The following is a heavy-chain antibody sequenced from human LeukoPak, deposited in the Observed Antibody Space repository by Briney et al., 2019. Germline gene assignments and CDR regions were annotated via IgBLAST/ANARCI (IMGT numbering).Heavy chain of an antibody. V-gene: IGHV5-51*01. CDR2: IYPGDSDT. CDR1: GYSFTNYW. Sequence: GESLKISCKGSGYSFTNYWIGWVRQMPRRGLEWMGIIYPGDSDTRYSPSFQGQVTISADKSISTAYLQWSSLKASDTATYYCARWLIAAAGSFDYWGQGTLVTVSS. CDR3: ARWLIAAAGSFDY. D-gene: IGHD6-13*01. J-gene: IGHJ4*02.